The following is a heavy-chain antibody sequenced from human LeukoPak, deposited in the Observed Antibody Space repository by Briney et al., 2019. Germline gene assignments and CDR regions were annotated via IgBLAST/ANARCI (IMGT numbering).Heavy chain of an antibody. CDR2: ISSSGSTI. D-gene: IGHD6-19*01. J-gene: IGHJ4*02. CDR1: GFTFSSYE. V-gene: IGHV3-48*03. Sequence: GGSLRLSCAASGFTFSSYEMNWVRQAPGKGLEWVSYISSSGSTIYYADSVKGRFTISRDNAKNSLYLQMNSLRAEDTAVYYCARDLSSGWYGFDYWGQGTLVTVSS. CDR3: ARDLSSGWYGFDY.